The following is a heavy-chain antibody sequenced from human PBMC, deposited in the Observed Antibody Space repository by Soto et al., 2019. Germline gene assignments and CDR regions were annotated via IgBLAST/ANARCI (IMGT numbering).Heavy chain of an antibody. Sequence: PGGSLRLSCAASGFTVSSNYMSWVRQAPGKGLEWVSVIYSGGSTYYADSVKGRFTISRDNSKNTLYLQMNSLRAEGTAVYYCARGQGGPYCGGDCYDGLNYWGQGTLVTVSS. CDR1: GFTVSSNY. J-gene: IGHJ4*02. D-gene: IGHD2-21*02. CDR3: ARGQGGPYCGGDCYDGLNY. V-gene: IGHV3-53*01. CDR2: IYSGGST.